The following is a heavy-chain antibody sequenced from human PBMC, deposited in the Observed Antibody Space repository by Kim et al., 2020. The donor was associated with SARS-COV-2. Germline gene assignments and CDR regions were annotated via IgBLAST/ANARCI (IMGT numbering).Heavy chain of an antibody. J-gene: IGHJ4*02. V-gene: IGHV3-23*03. CDR2: IYSGGSST. CDR1: GFTFSSYA. CDR3: AKDQPLYSSGWYYFDY. D-gene: IGHD6-19*01. Sequence: GGSLRLSCAASGFTFSSYAMSWVRQAPGKGLEWVSVIYSGGSSTYYADSVKGRFTISRDNSKNTLYLQMNSLRAEDTAVYYCAKDQPLYSSGWYYFDYWGQGTLVTVSS.